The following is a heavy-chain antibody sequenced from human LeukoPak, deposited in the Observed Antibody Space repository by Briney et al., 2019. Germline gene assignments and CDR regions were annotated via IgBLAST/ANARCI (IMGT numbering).Heavy chain of an antibody. CDR1: GFTFSSYA. D-gene: IGHD6-19*01. CDR3: AKSSYSSGLYYYYGMDV. CDR2: ISGSGGST. Sequence: GGSLRLSCAASGFTFSSYAMSWVRQAPGKGLEWVSAISGSGGSTYYADSVKGRFTISRDNSKNTLYLQMNSLRAEDTAVYYCAKSSYSSGLYYYYGMDVWGQGTTVTASS. J-gene: IGHJ6*02. V-gene: IGHV3-23*01.